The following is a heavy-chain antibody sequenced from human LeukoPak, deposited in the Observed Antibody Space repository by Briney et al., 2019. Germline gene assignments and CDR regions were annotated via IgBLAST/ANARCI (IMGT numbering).Heavy chain of an antibody. CDR1: GFTVSSNY. V-gene: IGHV3-53*01. CDR3: TRHELRITMVRGAIGWFDP. D-gene: IGHD3-10*01. J-gene: IGHJ5*02. CDR2: IYSGGST. Sequence: GGSLRLSCAASGFTVSSNYMSWVRQAPGKGLEWVSVIYSGGSTYYADSVKGRFTISRDNSKNTLYLQMNSLKTEDTAVYYCTRHELRITMVRGAIGWFDPWGQGTLVTVSS.